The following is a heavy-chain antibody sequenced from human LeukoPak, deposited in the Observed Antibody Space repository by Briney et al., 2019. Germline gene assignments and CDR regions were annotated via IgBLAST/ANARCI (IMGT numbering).Heavy chain of an antibody. CDR1: GYSFTSYW. J-gene: IGHJ3*02. V-gene: IGHV5-51*01. CDR3: ARGRTYTIFGSSDAFDI. CDR2: IYPGDSDT. D-gene: IGHD3-3*01. Sequence: GESLKISCEGSGYSFTSYWIGWVRQMPGKGLEWMGIIYPGDSDTRYSPSFQGQVTISADKSISTAYLQWSSLKASDTAMYYCARGRTYTIFGSSDAFDIWGQGTMVTVSS.